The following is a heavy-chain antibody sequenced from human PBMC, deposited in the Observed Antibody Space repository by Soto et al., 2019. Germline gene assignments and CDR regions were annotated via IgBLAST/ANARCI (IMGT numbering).Heavy chain of an antibody. CDR1: GFTFSDYA. J-gene: IGHJ4*02. Sequence: VQLVESGGGVVQPGRSLRLSCAASGFTFSDYAMHWVRQAPGKGLEWVAVVSHDGRNTHYADSVKGRFTIPRDRSKNTVSLEMTSLRAEDTAVYYCAKGGRQWLVTSDFNYWGQGALVTVSS. D-gene: IGHD6-19*01. V-gene: IGHV3-30*18. CDR2: VSHDGRNT. CDR3: AKGGRQWLVTSDFNY.